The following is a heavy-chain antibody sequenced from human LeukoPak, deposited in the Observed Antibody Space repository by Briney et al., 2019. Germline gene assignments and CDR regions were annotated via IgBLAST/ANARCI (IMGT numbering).Heavy chain of an antibody. CDR2: ISYDGSNK. CDR1: GFTFSSYA. D-gene: IGHD3-22*01. Sequence: GGSLRLSCAASGFTFSSYAMHWVRQAPGKGLEWVAVISYDGSNKYYADSVKGRFTISRDNAKNSLYLQMNSLRAEDAAVYYCARGSTYYDSSGQVPFDYWGQGTLVTVSS. CDR3: ARGSTYYDSSGQVPFDY. J-gene: IGHJ4*02. V-gene: IGHV3-30-3*01.